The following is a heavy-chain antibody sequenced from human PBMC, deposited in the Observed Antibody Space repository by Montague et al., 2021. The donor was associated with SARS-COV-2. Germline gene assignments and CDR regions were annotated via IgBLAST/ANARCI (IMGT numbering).Heavy chain of an antibody. Sequence: PALVKPTQTLTLTCTFSGFSLSTSGVGVGWIRQPPGKALEWLALIYWDDDKRYSPSLESRLTITKDTSKNHVVLTMTNMDPVDTATYYCAHSRDTVGVAGAFDXWGQGTMVTVSS. V-gene: IGHV2-5*02. D-gene: IGHD5-12*01. J-gene: IGHJ3*02. CDR2: IYWDDDK. CDR1: GFSLSTSGVG. CDR3: AHSRDTVGVAGAFDX.